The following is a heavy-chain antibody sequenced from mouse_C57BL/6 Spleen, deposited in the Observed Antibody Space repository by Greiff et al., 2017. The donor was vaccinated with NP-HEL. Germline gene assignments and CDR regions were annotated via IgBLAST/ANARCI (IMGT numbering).Heavy chain of an antibody. V-gene: IGHV1-80*01. CDR3: AGELLLYAMDY. J-gene: IGHJ4*01. D-gene: IGHD2-12*01. CDR2: IYPGDGDT. CDR1: GYAFSSYW. Sequence: VKLMESGAELVKPGASVKISCKASGYAFSSYWMNWVKQRPGKGLEWIGQIYPGDGDTNYNGKFKGKATLTADKSSSTAYMQLSSLTSEDSAVYCGAGELLLYAMDYWGQGTSVTVSS.